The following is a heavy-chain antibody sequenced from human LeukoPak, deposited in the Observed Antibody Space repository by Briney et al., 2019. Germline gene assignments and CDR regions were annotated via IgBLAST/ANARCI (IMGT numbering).Heavy chain of an antibody. CDR1: GGSFSVYY. Sequence: SETLSLTCAVYGGSFSVYYWSWIRQPPGKGLEWIGEINHSGSTNYNPSLKSRVTISVDTSKNQFSLKLSSVTAADTAVYYCARAPPLLYYGMDVWGQGTTVTVSS. CDR3: ARAPPLLYYGMDV. J-gene: IGHJ6*02. V-gene: IGHV4-34*01. CDR2: INHSGST.